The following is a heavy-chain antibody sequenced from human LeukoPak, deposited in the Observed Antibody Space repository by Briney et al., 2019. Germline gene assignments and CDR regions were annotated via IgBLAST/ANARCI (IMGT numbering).Heavy chain of an antibody. J-gene: IGHJ4*02. CDR1: GYTFTGYG. V-gene: IGHV1-18*01. CDR3: ARGLGYYDSSGYYPDY. CDR2: ISAYNGNT. D-gene: IGHD3-22*01. Sequence: ASVKVSCKASGYTFTGYGISWVRQAPGQGLEWMGWISAYNGNTNYAQKLQGRVTMTTDTSTSTAYMELRSLRSDDTAVYYCARGLGYYDSSGYYPDYWGQGTLVTVSS.